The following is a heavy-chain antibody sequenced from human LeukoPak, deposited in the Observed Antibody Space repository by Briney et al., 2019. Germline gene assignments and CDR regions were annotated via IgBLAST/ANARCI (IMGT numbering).Heavy chain of an antibody. D-gene: IGHD1-14*01. J-gene: IGHJ4*02. CDR2: LSFDGSNK. Sequence: GGSLRLSCAASGFTFSDYAMHWVRQAPGRGLEWLTLLSFDGSNKYYADSLNGRFTISRDNSKNTLYLQMDSLRVDDTAIYYCATGRSLPFEEVSDFAHWGQGTLVTVSS. V-gene: IGHV3-30-3*01. CDR1: GFTFSDYA. CDR3: ATGRSLPFEEVSDFAH.